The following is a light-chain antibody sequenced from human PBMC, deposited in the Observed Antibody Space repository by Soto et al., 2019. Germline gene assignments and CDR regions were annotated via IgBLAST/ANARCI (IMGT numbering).Light chain of an antibody. Sequence: EIVLTQSPGTLSLSPGERATLSCRASQSVSSSYLAWYQQKPGQAPRLLIYGASSRATGIPDRFSGSGSGTDFTLTISRLEPEDFAVYYCQQYGSSPPWAFGQGTKVAIE. V-gene: IGKV3-20*01. CDR3: QQYGSSPPWA. CDR2: GAS. J-gene: IGKJ1*01. CDR1: QSVSSSY.